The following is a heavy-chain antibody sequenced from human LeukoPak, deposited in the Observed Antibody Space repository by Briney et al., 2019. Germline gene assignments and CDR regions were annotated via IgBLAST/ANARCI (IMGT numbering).Heavy chain of an antibody. V-gene: IGHV3-23*01. CDR3: ARLPFTGYNFDY. CDR2: ISGSGGST. D-gene: IGHD6-25*01. Sequence: GGSLRLSCAAPGFTFSSYAMSWVRQAPGKGLEWVSAISGSGGSTYYADSVKGRFTISRDNSKNTLYLQMNSLRAEDTAVYYCARLPFTGYNFDYWGQGTLVTVSS. CDR1: GFTFSSYA. J-gene: IGHJ4*02.